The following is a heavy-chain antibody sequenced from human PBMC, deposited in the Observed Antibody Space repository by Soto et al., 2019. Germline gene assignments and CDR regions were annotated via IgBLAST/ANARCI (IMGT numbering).Heavy chain of an antibody. V-gene: IGHV1-69*13. CDR3: ARAQRGYSGSD. Sequence: SVKVSCKAPGCPFSSYAISWVRQAPGQGLEWMGGIIPIFGTANYAQKFQGRVTITADESTSTAYMELSSLRSEDTAVYDCARAQRGYSGSDWGQGTLVTVSS. CDR1: GCPFSSYA. J-gene: IGHJ4*02. CDR2: IIPIFGTA. D-gene: IGHD5-12*01.